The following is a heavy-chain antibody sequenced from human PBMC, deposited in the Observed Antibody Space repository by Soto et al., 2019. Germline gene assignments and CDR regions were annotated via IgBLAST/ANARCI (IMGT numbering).Heavy chain of an antibody. D-gene: IGHD3-16*01. CDR1: GFSFDITKTR. J-gene: IGHJ4*02. Sequence: GPTRANPTQTLALACTLAGFSFDITKTRVGWFRQPPRKALEWLVLIYWDGDEHYSPSWKNSLSITKDTSKDQVVLPLTDMLTAETATYYYVKGTLSTYGHVYFDFWGQGTLVTVSS. CDR3: VKGTLSTYGHVYFDF. V-gene: IGHV2-5*02. CDR2: IYWDGDE.